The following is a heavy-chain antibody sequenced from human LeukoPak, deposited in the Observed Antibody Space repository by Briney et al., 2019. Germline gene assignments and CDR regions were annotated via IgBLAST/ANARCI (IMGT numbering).Heavy chain of an antibody. CDR3: AKVPYGSGTRGGFDY. Sequence: GGSLRLSCAASGFTFSSYWMSWVRQAPGKGLEWVANIKQDGSEKYYVDSVKGRFTISRDNSKNTLYLQMNSLRAEDTAVYYCAKVPYGSGTRGGFDYWGQGTLVTVSS. CDR2: IKQDGSEK. CDR1: GFTFSSYW. D-gene: IGHD3-10*01. V-gene: IGHV3-7*03. J-gene: IGHJ4*02.